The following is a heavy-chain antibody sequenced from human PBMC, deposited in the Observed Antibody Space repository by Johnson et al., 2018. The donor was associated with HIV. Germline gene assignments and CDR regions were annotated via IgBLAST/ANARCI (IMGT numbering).Heavy chain of an antibody. D-gene: IGHD4-17*01. CDR1: GFTFDDYG. CDR2: INWNGGST. Sequence: VQLVESGGGVVRPGGSLRISCAASGFTFDDYGMSWVRQAPGKGLEWVSGINWNGGSTAYADSVRGRFTISRDNSKTTLYLQMNSLASEDTAVYYCAKNRDYGDGDGFDMWGQGTMVTVSS. J-gene: IGHJ3*02. V-gene: IGHV3-20*04. CDR3: AKNRDYGDGDGFDM.